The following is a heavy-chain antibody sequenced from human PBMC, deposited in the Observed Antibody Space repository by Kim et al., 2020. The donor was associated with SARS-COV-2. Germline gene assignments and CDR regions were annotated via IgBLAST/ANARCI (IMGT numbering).Heavy chain of an antibody. CDR1: GFTFSNSW. V-gene: IGHV3-7*01. CDR3: ARRLWPGNYFDY. CDR2: IKNDGGDK. D-gene: IGHD3-10*01. Sequence: GGSLRLSCVASGFTFSNSWMTWVRQAPGKGLEWVANIKNDGGDKYYVDSVKGRFTISRDNAENSLYLQMSSLRAEDTAVYYCARRLWPGNYFDYWGQGVLVTVSS. J-gene: IGHJ4*02.